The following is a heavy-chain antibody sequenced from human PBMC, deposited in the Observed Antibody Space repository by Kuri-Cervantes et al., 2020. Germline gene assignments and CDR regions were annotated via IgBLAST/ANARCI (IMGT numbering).Heavy chain of an antibody. J-gene: IGHJ6*02. Sequence: GESLKISCAASGFTFSSYDMHWVRQATGKGLEWVSAIGTAGDTYYPGSVKGRFTISRENAKNSLYLQMNSLRAGDTAAYYCARDAHGMDVWGQGTTVTVSS. CDR3: ARDAHGMDV. CDR2: IGTAGDT. CDR1: GFTFSSYD. V-gene: IGHV3-13*01.